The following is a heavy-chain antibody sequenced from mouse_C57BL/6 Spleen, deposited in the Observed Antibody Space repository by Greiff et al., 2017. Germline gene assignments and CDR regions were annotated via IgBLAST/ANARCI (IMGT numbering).Heavy chain of an antibody. Sequence: QVHVKQSGAELVRPGTSVKVSCKASGYAFTNYLIEWVKQRPGQGLEWIGVINPGSGGTNYNEKFKGKATLTADKSSSTAYMQLSSLTSEDSAVYFCARDYYDYYYAMDYWGQGTSVTVSS. J-gene: IGHJ4*01. CDR3: ARDYYDYYYAMDY. V-gene: IGHV1-54*01. D-gene: IGHD2-4*01. CDR1: GYAFTNYL. CDR2: INPGSGGT.